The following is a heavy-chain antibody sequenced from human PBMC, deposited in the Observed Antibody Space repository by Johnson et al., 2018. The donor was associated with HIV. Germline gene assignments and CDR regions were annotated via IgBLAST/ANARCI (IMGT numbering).Heavy chain of an antibody. Sequence: VQLVESGGGLVKPGGSLRLSCAASGFTFSSYAMHWVRQAPGKGLEWVANIKQDGSEKYYVDSVKGRFTISRDNAKNSLYLQMNSLRAEDTAVYYCAKDRYSLPRDTFDIWGQGTMVTVSS. CDR1: GFTFSSYA. D-gene: IGHD2-21*01. V-gene: IGHV3-7*03. J-gene: IGHJ3*02. CDR3: AKDRYSLPRDTFDI. CDR2: IKQDGSEK.